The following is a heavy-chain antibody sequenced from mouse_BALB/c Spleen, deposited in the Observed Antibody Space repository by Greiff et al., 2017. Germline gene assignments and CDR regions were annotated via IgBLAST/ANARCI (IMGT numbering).Heavy chain of an antibody. CDR1: GYTFTSYW. D-gene: IGHD2-10*01. CDR2: IAPGSGST. J-gene: IGHJ2*01. V-gene: IGHV1S41*01. CDR3: ARQAYYVDY. Sequence: DLVKPGASVKLSCKASGYTFTSYWINWIKQRPGPGLAWIGRIAPGSGSTYYNEMFKGKATLTVDTSSSTAYIQLSSLSSEDSAVYFGARQAYYVDYWGQGTTLTVSS.